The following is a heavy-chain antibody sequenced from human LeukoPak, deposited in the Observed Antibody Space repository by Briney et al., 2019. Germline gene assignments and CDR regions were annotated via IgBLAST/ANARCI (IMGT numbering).Heavy chain of an antibody. CDR2: INHSGST. V-gene: IGHV4-34*01. D-gene: IGHD3-10*01. CDR1: GGSFSGYY. CDR3: ASPYYDS. Sequence: PSETLSLTCAVYGGSFSGYYWSWIRQPPGKGLEWIGEINHSGSTNYNPSLKSRVTISVGTSKNPFSLKLSSVTAADTAVYYCASPYYDSWGQGTLVTVSS. J-gene: IGHJ5*01.